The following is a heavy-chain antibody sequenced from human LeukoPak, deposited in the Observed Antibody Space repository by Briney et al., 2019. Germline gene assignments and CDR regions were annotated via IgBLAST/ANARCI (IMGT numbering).Heavy chain of an antibody. CDR1: GGSISSYY. D-gene: IGHD3/OR15-3a*01. J-gene: IGHJ4*02. V-gene: IGHV4-59*01. Sequence: PSETLSLTCTVSGGSISSYYWSWIRQPPGKGLEWIGYIYYSGSTNYNPSLKSRVTISVKTSKNQFSLKLSSVTAADTAVYYCARQTGSGLFILPGGQGTLVTVSS. CDR2: IYYSGST. CDR3: ARQTGSGLFILP.